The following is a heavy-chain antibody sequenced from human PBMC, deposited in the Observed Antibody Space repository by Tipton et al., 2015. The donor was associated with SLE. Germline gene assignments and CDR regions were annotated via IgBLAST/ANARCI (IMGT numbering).Heavy chain of an antibody. CDR1: GGTFSSCA. CDR3: ARDPRRFVRWADAFDI. D-gene: IGHD4-23*01. V-gene: IGHV1-69*05. J-gene: IGHJ3*02. CDR2: IIPMFLKA. Sequence: QSGAEVKKPGSSVKVSCKASGGTFSSCAFSWVRQAPGQGLEWMGGIIPMFLKANYVERFQGRVTITTDDSASTVNMELRSLTSEDTAVYYCARDPRRFVRWADAFDIWGQGTMVTVSS.